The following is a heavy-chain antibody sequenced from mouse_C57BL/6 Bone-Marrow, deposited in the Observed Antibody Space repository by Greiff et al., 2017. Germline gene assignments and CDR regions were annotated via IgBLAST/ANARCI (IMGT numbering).Heavy chain of an antibody. CDR3: ARKHYYGSSPYWYFDV. V-gene: IGHV1-81*01. Sequence: VKLMESGAELARPGASVKLSCKASGYTFTSYGISWVKQRTGQGLEWIGEIYPRSGNTYYNEKFKGKATLTADKSSSTAYMELRSLTSEDSAVYFCARKHYYGSSPYWYFDVWGTGTTVTVSS. CDR1: GYTFTSYG. J-gene: IGHJ1*03. CDR2: IYPRSGNT. D-gene: IGHD1-1*01.